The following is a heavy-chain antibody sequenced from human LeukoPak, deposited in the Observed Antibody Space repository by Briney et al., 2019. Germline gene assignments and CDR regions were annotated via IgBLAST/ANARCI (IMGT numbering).Heavy chain of an antibody. CDR2: IYYSGNT. Sequence: PSETLSLTCTVSGGSISNYYWSWIRQPPGKGLEWIGHIYYSGNTNYNPSLKSRVTILVDTSKNQFSLKLNSVTAADTAVYYCARHEGSTGGYNWFDPWGQGTLVTVSS. CDR3: ARHEGSTGGYNWFDP. CDR1: GGSISNYY. D-gene: IGHD1-26*01. V-gene: IGHV4-59*08. J-gene: IGHJ5*02.